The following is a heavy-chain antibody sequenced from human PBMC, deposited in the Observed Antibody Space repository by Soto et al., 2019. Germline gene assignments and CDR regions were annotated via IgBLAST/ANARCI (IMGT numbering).Heavy chain of an antibody. J-gene: IGHJ4*02. CDR1: GGSISSYY. V-gene: IGHV4-59*01. D-gene: IGHD3-10*01. CDR2: IYYSGST. Sequence: SETLSLTCTVSGGSISSYYWSWIRQPPGKGLEWIGYIYYSGSTNYNPSLKSRVTISVDTSKNQFSLKLSSVTAADTAVYYCARDQGDSGSPHFDYWGQGTLVTVSS. CDR3: ARDQGDSGSPHFDY.